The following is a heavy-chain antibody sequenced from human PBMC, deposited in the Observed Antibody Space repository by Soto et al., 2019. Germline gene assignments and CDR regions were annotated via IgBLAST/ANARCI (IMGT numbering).Heavy chain of an antibody. J-gene: IGHJ4*02. CDR2: INTDGSST. CDR3: ASASGSNIHFDS. V-gene: IGHV3-74*01. Sequence: EVQLVESGGGLVQPGGSLRLSCAASGLTFSSYWMHWVRQAPGKGLVWVSRINTDGSSTTYADSVKGRFTISRDNTKNTLYLQMNSLRVEDTAVYYCASASGSNIHFDSWGQGTLVTVSS. D-gene: IGHD1-26*01. CDR1: GLTFSSYW.